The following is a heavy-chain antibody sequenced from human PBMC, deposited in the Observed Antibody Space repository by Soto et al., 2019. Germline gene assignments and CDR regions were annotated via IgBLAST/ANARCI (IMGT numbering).Heavy chain of an antibody. CDR1: GFTFSNYA. CDR2: ISGSGGST. V-gene: IGHV3-23*01. D-gene: IGHD6-13*01. CDR3: AKDQGSSWYEIDY. Sequence: TASGFTFSNYAVTWVRQAPGKGLEWVSTISGSGGSTYYADSVKGRFTISRDNSENTLYLQMNSLRAEDTAVYYCAKDQGSSWYEIDYWGQGTLVTVSS. J-gene: IGHJ4*02.